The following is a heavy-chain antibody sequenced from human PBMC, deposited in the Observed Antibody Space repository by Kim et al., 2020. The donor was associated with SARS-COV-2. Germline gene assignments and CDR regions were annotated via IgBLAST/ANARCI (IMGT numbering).Heavy chain of an antibody. CDR1: GYTLTELS. J-gene: IGHJ6*02. CDR2: FDPADGET. CDR3: ATYRISLVPDYGLDV. Sequence: ASVKVSCKVSGYTLTELSMHWVRQAPGKGLEWMGGFDPADGETIYAQKFQGRLTMTEDTSTDTAYMELSSLRSEDTAVYYCATYRISLVPDYGLDVWGQGTTVTVSS. D-gene: IGHD3-10*01. V-gene: IGHV1-24*01.